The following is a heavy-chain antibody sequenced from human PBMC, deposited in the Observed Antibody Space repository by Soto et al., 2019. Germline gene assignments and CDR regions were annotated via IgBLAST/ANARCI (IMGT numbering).Heavy chain of an antibody. CDR3: ARPTDYGGYFDY. CDR1: GGSISSGAYS. J-gene: IGHJ4*02. CDR2: IYNSGTT. Sequence: QLQLQESGSGLVKPSQTLSLTCAVSGGSISSGAYSWSWIRQPPGKGLEWIGYIYNSGTTSYNPSPTRRVPISADRSTSQLSLKLRSVTAADPALYYCARPTDYGGYFDYWGQGALVTVSS. V-gene: IGHV4-30-2*01. D-gene: IGHD4-17*01.